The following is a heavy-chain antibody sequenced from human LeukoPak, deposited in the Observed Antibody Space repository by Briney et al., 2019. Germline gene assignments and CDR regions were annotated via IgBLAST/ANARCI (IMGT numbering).Heavy chain of an antibody. D-gene: IGHD1-1*01. J-gene: IGHJ5*02. CDR3: ARGLERREGWFDP. V-gene: IGHV4-39*01. CDR2: IYYSGST. CDR1: GGSISSSSYY. Sequence: SETLSLTCTVSGGSISSSSYYWGWLRQPPGTGLEWIGSIYYSGSTYYNPSLKSRVTISVDTSKNQFSLKLSSVAAADTAVYYCARGLERREGWFDPWGQGTLVTVSS.